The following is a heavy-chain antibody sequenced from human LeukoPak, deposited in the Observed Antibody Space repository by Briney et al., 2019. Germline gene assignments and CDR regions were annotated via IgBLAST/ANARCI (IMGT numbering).Heavy chain of an antibody. CDR1: GLTLSNFG. CDR3: AKDADTATIIYWFFDL. D-gene: IGHD5-18*01. CDR2: ISDDGSNT. V-gene: IGHV3-30*18. J-gene: IGHJ2*01. Sequence: GGSLRLSCTASGLTLSNFGMHWVRQAPGKGLEWVAVISDDGSNTFYADSVKGRFTISRDNSKNTLYLQLNSLRPEDTAVYYCAKDADTATIIYWFFDLGGRGTLVTVSS.